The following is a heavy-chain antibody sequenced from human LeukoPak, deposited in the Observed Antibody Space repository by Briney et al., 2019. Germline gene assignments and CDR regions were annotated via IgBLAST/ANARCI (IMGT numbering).Heavy chain of an antibody. CDR3: ARGLNRQRVPARVFDY. CDR1: GGSFSGYY. V-gene: IGHV4-34*01. D-gene: IGHD2-15*01. J-gene: IGHJ4*02. Sequence: PSETLSLTCAVYGGSFSGYYWSWIRQPPGKGLEWIGEINHSGSTNYNPSLKSRVTISVDTSKNQFSLRLSSVTAADTAVYYCARGLNRQRVPARVFDYWGQGTLVTVSS. CDR2: INHSGST.